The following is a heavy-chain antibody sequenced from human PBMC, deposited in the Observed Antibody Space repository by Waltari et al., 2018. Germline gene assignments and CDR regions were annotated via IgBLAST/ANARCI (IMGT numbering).Heavy chain of an antibody. J-gene: IGHJ4*02. CDR3: ATDLAAAGTGGFDY. CDR2: VDPEDGET. Sequence: EVQLVQSGAEVKKPGATVKISCKASGYTSTHYYMHWVHKAPGKGLEWMGRVDPEDGETIYAEKFQGRVTITADTSTDTAYMELSSLRSEDTAVYYCATDLAAAGTGGFDYWGQGTLVTVSS. CDR1: GYTSTHYY. V-gene: IGHV1-69-2*01. D-gene: IGHD6-13*01.